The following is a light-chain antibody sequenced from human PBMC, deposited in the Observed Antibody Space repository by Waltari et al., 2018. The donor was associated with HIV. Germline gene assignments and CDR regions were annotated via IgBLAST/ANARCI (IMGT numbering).Light chain of an antibody. J-gene: IGKJ2*01. CDR1: QSVSTN. V-gene: IGKV3-15*01. Sequence: EIMMTQSPATLSVSPGDTATLSCRASQSVSTNLPWYQQKPGQAPRLLFYDASTRATGVPARFSGGGSETEFTLTITSLQSEDFAVYYCQQYNNWPPAYTFGQGTKLEIK. CDR2: DAS. CDR3: QQYNNWPPAYT.